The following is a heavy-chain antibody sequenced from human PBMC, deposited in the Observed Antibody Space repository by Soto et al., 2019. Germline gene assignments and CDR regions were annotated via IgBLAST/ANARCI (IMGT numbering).Heavy chain of an antibody. CDR2: IYYSGST. CDR3: ARDSGGSGGYGMDF. D-gene: IGHD3-10*01. J-gene: IGHJ6*02. V-gene: IGHV4-31*03. CDR1: GGSISSGGYF. Sequence: PSETRSLTCTVSGGSISSGGYFWTWIRQHPGKGLEWIGYIYYSGSTYYNPSLKRRVTISVDTSKNQFSLKLSSLTAADTAVYYCARDSGGSGGYGMDFWGQGPTVTVSS.